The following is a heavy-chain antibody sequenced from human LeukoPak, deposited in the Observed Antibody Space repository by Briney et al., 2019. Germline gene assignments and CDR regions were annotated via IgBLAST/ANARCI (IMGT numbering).Heavy chain of an antibody. CDR2: IDGGGDAT. J-gene: IGHJ4*02. CDR3: ARGGEYYYGSGSSTFDY. V-gene: IGHV3-23*01. Sequence: PGGSLRLSCAASGFTFNNYAMGWVRQPPGKGLEWLSAIDGGGDATKYADSVKGGFTISRDNSKNTLYLQMNSLRAEDTAVYYCARGGEYYYGSGSSTFDYWGQGTLVTVSS. CDR1: GFTFNNYA. D-gene: IGHD3-10*01.